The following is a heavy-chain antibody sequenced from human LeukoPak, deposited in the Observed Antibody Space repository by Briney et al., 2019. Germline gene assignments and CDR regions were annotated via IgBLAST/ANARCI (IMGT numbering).Heavy chain of an antibody. V-gene: IGHV3-48*03. CDR3: ARDYCSSTSCYGINWFDP. Sequence: QPGGSLRLSCAASGFTFSDYEMNWVRQAPGKGLEWVSYISSSGSTIYYADSVKGRFTISRDNAKNSLYLQMNSLRAEDTAVYYCARDYCSSTSCYGINWFDPWGQGTLVTVSS. D-gene: IGHD2-2*01. CDR2: ISSSGSTI. J-gene: IGHJ5*02. CDR1: GFTFSDYE.